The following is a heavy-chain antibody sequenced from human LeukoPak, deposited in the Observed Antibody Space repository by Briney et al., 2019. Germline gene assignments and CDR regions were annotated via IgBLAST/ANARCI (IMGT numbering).Heavy chain of an antibody. CDR3: ARGDYYDSSGTAVPFDI. J-gene: IGHJ3*02. CDR2: INHSGST. V-gene: IGHV4-34*01. Sequence: SETLSLTCAVYGGSFSGYYWSWIRQPPGKGLEWIGEINHSGSTNYNPSLKSRVTISVDTSKNQFSLKLSSVTAADTAVYYCARGDYYDSSGTAVPFDIWGQGTMVTVSS. D-gene: IGHD3-22*01. CDR1: GGSFSGYY.